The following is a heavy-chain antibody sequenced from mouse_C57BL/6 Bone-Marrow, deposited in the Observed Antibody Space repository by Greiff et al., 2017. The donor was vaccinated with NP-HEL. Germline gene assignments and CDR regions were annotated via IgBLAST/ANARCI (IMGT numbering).Heavy chain of an antibody. CDR3: ARKDYGSSPFAY. D-gene: IGHD1-1*01. Sequence: VQLQQSGPGLVQPSQSLSITCTASGFSLTSYGVHWVRQSPGKGLEWLGVIWSGGSTDYNAAFISRLSISKDNSKSQVFFKMNSLQADDTAIYYCARKDYGSSPFAYWGQGTLVTVSA. J-gene: IGHJ3*01. V-gene: IGHV2-2*01. CDR1: GFSLTSYG. CDR2: IWSGGST.